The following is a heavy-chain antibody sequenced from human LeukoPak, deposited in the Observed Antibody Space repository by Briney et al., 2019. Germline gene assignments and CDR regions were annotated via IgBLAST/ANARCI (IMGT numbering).Heavy chain of an antibody. Sequence: ASVKVSCKASGYTFTSYAMHWVRQAPGQRLEWMGWINAGNGNTKYSQKFQGRVTITRDTSASTAYMELSSLRSEDTAVYYCARDRTLQQWLVQGAFDIWGQGTMVTVSS. J-gene: IGHJ3*02. V-gene: IGHV1-3*01. D-gene: IGHD6-19*01. CDR2: INAGNGNT. CDR1: GYTFTSYA. CDR3: ARDRTLQQWLVQGAFDI.